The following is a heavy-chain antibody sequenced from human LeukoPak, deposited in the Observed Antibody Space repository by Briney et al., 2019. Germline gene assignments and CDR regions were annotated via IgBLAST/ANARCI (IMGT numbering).Heavy chain of an antibody. J-gene: IGHJ4*02. CDR3: ARLSVGVPD. Sequence: GGSQRLPCAASGFSFSNYCMSWARRPPGKGWDGVANIRQDGSEMYYVDSGKGRFTISRYNAKTSLYLQMNSLKAEDTDLYYCARLSVGVPDWGQGTLVTVSS. V-gene: IGHV3-7*01. CDR2: IRQDGSEM. CDR1: GFSFSNYC. D-gene: IGHD1-26*01.